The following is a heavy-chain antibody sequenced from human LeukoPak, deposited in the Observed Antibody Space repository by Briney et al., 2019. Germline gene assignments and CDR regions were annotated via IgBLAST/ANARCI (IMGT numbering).Heavy chain of an antibody. CDR1: GLTFSTYW. J-gene: IGHJ4*02. D-gene: IGHD3-10*01. CDR3: ARVYGSESYYTLGY. CDR2: INTDGSTT. V-gene: IGHV3-74*01. Sequence: GGSLRLSCAVSGLTFSTYWVHWVRQAPGKGLVWVSRINTDGSTTSYADSVKGRFTISRDNAKNTLYLQMNSLRAEDTAVYYCARVYGSESYYTLGYWGQGALVTVSS.